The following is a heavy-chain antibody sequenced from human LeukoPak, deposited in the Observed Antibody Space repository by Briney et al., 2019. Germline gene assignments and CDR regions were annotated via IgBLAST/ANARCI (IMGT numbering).Heavy chain of an antibody. D-gene: IGHD4-17*01. CDR2: IYYSGST. CDR3: AGSLLHDYGDYYGMDV. Sequence: SETLSLTCTVSGGSISSYCWNWIRQPPGKGLKWIGYIYYSGSTNYNPSLKSRVTKSVDTSKNQFSLKLSSVTAADTAVYYCAGSLLHDYGDYYGMDVWGQGTTVTVSS. J-gene: IGHJ6*02. V-gene: IGHV4-59*08. CDR1: GGSISSYC.